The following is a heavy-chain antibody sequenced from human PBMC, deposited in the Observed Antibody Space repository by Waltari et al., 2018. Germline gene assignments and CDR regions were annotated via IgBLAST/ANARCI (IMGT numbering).Heavy chain of an antibody. J-gene: IGHJ6*02. D-gene: IGHD3-22*01. Sequence: QVQLVESGGGVVQPGRCLRLSGEASEFTFSSYSMHWVRQAPGKGLEWVAVISYNARNIYYVDSVKGRFTISRDNSKKTLYLQMNSLRAEDTAVYYCARDYCDRTNCHGMDVWGQGTTVTVSS. CDR2: ISYNARNI. CDR3: ARDYCDRTNCHGMDV. V-gene: IGHV3-30*04. CDR1: EFTFSSYS.